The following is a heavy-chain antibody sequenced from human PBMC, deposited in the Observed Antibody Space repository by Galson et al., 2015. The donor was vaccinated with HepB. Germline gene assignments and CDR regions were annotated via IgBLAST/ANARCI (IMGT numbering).Heavy chain of an antibody. CDR2: IYPADSDT. Sequence: SGAEVKKPGESLKISCKDSGYSFTNYWIGWVRQMPGKGLEWMGIIYPADSDTRYSPSFQGQVTISADTSINTAYLQWASLKASDTAIYYCAASSGYYEAAFDLWGQGTMVTVSS. J-gene: IGHJ3*01. CDR3: AASSGYYEAAFDL. CDR1: GYSFTNYW. V-gene: IGHV5-51*01. D-gene: IGHD3-22*01.